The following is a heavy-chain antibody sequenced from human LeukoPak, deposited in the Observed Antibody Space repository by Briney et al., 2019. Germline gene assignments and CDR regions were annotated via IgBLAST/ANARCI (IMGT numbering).Heavy chain of an antibody. CDR1: GFTVSSNY. V-gene: IGHV3-53*01. Sequence: GGSLRLSCAAAGFTVSSNYMSWVRQAPGKGLEWVSVIYSGGSTYYADSVKGRFTISRDNSKNTLYLQMNSLRAEDTAVYYCARDPGFSHRGGAFDIWGQGTMVTVSS. CDR3: ARDPGFSHRGGAFDI. D-gene: IGHD3-16*01. J-gene: IGHJ3*02. CDR2: IYSGGST.